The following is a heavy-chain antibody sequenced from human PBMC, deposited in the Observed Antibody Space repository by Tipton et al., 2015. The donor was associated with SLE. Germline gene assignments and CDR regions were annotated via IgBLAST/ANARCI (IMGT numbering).Heavy chain of an antibody. V-gene: IGHV3-23*01. J-gene: IGHJ4*02. D-gene: IGHD3-9*01. CDR1: GFTFSSYW. CDR2: ISGSGAAT. Sequence: GSLRLSCAASGFTFSSYWMHWVRQAPGKGLEWVSSISGSGAATYYADSVKGRFTISRDNSKNTLYLQMNSLRAEDTAVYYCAKGVYDISTGYYWNYWGQGTLVTVSS. CDR3: AKGVYDISTGYYWNY.